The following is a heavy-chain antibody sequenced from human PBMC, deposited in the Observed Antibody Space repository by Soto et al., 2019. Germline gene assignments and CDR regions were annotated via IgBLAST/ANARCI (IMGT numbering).Heavy chain of an antibody. D-gene: IGHD3-10*01. J-gene: IGHJ6*02. V-gene: IGHV3-21*01. Sequence: KTGGSLRLSCAASGFTFSSYSMNWVRQAPGKGLEWVSSISSSSSYIYYADSVKGRFTISRDNAKNSLYLQMKSLRAEDTAVYYCARDPGSHHYYGMDVWGQGTTVTVSS. CDR3: ARDPGSHHYYGMDV. CDR2: ISSSSSYI. CDR1: GFTFSSYS.